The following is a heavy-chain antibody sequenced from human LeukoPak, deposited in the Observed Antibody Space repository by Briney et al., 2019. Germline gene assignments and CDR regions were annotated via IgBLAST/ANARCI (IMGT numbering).Heavy chain of an antibody. D-gene: IGHD3-3*01. V-gene: IGHV3-30*03. CDR3: ARVRDFWSGYKSENWFDP. CDR1: GFTFSSYG. J-gene: IGHJ5*02. Sequence: PGGSLRLSCAASGFTFSSYGMHWVRQAPGKGLEWVAVISYDGSNKYYADSVKGRFTISRDNSKNTLYLQMNSLRAEDTAVYYCARVRDFWSGYKSENWFDPWGQGTLVTVSS. CDR2: ISYDGSNK.